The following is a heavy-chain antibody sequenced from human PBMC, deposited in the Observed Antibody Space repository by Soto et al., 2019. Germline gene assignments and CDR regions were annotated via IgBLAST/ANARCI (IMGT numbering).Heavy chain of an antibody. Sequence: QVQLVQSGAEVKKRVSSVKVSCKTSGVSFNNNGIAWVRQAPGHGLEWMGGVSPPFRTSNYARKFQGIISITADASTGTVNMELSSLTSEDTAQYYCARVLYYGSVSYSPYGMDVWGQGTTVTVSS. D-gene: IGHD3-10*01. J-gene: IGHJ6*02. V-gene: IGHV1-69*01. CDR1: GVSFNNNG. CDR2: VSPPFRTS. CDR3: ARVLYYGSVSYSPYGMDV.